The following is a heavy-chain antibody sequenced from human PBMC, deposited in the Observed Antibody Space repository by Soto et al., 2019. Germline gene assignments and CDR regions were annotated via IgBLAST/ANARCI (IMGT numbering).Heavy chain of an antibody. D-gene: IGHD1-7*01. J-gene: IGHJ6*02. Sequence: ASVKVSCKASGYTFTDYYMHWVRQAPGQGLEWMGWINPNSGGTNYAQKFRGRVTMTRDTSISTAYMELSRLRSDDTAVYYCARKLELRGSYYYYYDMDVWGQGTTVTVSS. CDR1: GYTFTDYY. CDR3: ARKLELRGSYYYYYDMDV. V-gene: IGHV1-2*02. CDR2: INPNSGGT.